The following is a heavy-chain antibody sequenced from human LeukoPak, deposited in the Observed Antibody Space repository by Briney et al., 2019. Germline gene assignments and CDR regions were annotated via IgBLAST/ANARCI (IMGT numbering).Heavy chain of an antibody. V-gene: IGHV1-18*01. Sequence: GASVKVSCKASGYTFTTYGVSWVRQAPGQGLEWMGWIGGNNDNTNYAQNLQGRVTMTTDTSTSTAYMELRSLRSDDTAVYYCAREGQQLGAWFDPWGQGTLVTVSS. J-gene: IGHJ5*02. CDR2: IGGNNDNT. D-gene: IGHD6-13*01. CDR3: AREGQQLGAWFDP. CDR1: GYTFTTYG.